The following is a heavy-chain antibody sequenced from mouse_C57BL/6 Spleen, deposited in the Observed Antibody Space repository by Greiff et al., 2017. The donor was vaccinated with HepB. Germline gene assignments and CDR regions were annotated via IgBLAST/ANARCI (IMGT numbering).Heavy chain of an antibody. CDR3: ARRGTTVVAYYFDY. V-gene: IGHV14-2*01. D-gene: IGHD1-1*01. CDR1: GFNIKDYY. CDR2: IDPEDSET. Sequence: VQLQQSGAELVKPGASVKLSCTASGFNIKDYYMHWVKQRTEQGLEWIGRIDPEDSETKYAPKFQGKATITADTSSNTAYLQLSSLTSEDTAVYYCARRGTTVVAYYFDYWGQGTTLTVSS. J-gene: IGHJ2*01.